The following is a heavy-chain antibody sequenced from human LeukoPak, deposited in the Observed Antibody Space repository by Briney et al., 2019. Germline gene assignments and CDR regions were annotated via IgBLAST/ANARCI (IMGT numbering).Heavy chain of an antibody. V-gene: IGHV3-23*01. D-gene: IGHD1-14*01. CDR3: AYSVVTYRSTFDF. J-gene: IGHJ4*02. Sequence: SGGSLRLSCAASGFTFSLSDMYWFRQAPGKGLEWVSVISGGGSITYYADSVKGRFTISRDNSKNTLYLQMNSLRVEDTATYHCAYSVVTYRSTFDFWGQGTLVTVSS. CDR2: ISGGGSIT. CDR1: GFTFSLSD.